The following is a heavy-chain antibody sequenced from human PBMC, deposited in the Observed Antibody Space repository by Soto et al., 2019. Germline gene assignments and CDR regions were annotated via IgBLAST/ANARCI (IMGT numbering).Heavy chain of an antibody. V-gene: IGHV1-3*01. CDR2: INAGNGNT. CDR3: ARQAEGDYKYVY. D-gene: IGHD4-4*01. J-gene: IGHJ4*02. Sequence: QVQLVQSGAEVKKPGASVKVSCKASGYTFTSYAMHWVRQAPGQRLEWMGGINAGNGNTKYSQKFQGRVTITRDTSASTAYIELSRLRSEDTAVYYCARQAEGDYKYVYWGQGTLSTVSS. CDR1: GYTFTSYA.